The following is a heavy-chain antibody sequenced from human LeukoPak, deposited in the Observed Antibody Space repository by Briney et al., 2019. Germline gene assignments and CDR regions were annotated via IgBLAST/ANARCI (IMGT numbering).Heavy chain of an antibody. CDR1: GGSISSSSYY. CDR3: ARDPIQLSYFDY. CDR2: IYYSGST. V-gene: IGHV4-39*07. D-gene: IGHD5-18*01. J-gene: IGHJ4*02. Sequence: SQTLSLTCTVSGGSISSSSYYWGWIRQPPGKGLEWIGSIYYSGSTYYNPSLKSRVTISVDTSKNQFSLKLSSVTAADTAVYYCARDPIQLSYFDYWGQGTLVTVSS.